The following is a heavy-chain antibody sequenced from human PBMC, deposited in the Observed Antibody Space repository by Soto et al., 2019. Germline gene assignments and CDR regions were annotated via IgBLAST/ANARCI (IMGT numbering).Heavy chain of an antibody. CDR1: GFTVSSNY. V-gene: IGHV3-53*01. Sequence: LRLSCAASGFTVSSNYMSWVRQAPGKGLEWVSVIYSGGSTYYADSVKGRFTISRDNSKNTLYLQMNSLRAEDTAVYYCARYCSGGSCYPDAFDIWGQRTMVTVSS. CDR3: ARYCSGGSCYPDAFDI. CDR2: IYSGGST. D-gene: IGHD2-15*01. J-gene: IGHJ3*02.